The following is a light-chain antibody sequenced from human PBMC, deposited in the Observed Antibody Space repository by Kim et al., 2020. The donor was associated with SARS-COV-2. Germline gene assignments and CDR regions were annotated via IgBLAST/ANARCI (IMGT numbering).Light chain of an antibody. CDR3: QSYDSSLSGPVV. Sequence: QSVLTQPPSVSGAPGQRVTISCTGSSSHIGAGYDVHWYQQLPGTAPKLLIYGNSNRPSGVPDRFSGSKSGTSASLAITGLQTEDEADYYCQSYDSSLSGPVVFGGGTQLTVL. CDR1: SSHIGAGYD. CDR2: GNS. V-gene: IGLV1-40*01. J-gene: IGLJ2*01.